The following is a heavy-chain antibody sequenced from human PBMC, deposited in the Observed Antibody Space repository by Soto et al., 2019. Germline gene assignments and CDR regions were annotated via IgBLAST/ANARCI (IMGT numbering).Heavy chain of an antibody. CDR1: GYSISSSNW. J-gene: IGHJ4*02. CDR2: IYYSGST. V-gene: IGHV4-28*01. CDR3: ARSKGALYSGSYFDY. D-gene: IGHD1-26*01. Sequence: QVQLQESGPGLVKPSDTLSLTCAVSGYSISSSNWWGWIRQPPGKGLEWIGYIYYSGSTYYNPSLRSRVTTSVDTSKNQFSLKLSSVTAVDTAVYYCARSKGALYSGSYFDYWGQGTLVTVSS.